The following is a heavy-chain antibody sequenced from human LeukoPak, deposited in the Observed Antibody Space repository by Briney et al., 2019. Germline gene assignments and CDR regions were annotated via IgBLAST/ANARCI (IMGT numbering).Heavy chain of an antibody. Sequence: GGSLRLSCAASGFTLDDYDMHWVRQAPGKGLEWVSLIKRDGGSTYYADSVKGRFTISRDNSKKSLYLQMNSLRTEDTASYYCAKGRVGSRDMVRGLDHWGQGTLVSVSS. J-gene: IGHJ4*02. D-gene: IGHD3-10*01. CDR3: AKGRVGSRDMVRGLDH. V-gene: IGHV3-43*02. CDR1: GFTLDDYD. CDR2: IKRDGGST.